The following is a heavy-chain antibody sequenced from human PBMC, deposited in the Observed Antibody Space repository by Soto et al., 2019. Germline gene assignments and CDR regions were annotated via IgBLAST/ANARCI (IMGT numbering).Heavy chain of an antibody. D-gene: IGHD6-19*01. Sequence: QVQLVQSGAEVKKPGSSVKVSCKASGGTFSSYAISWVRQAPGQGLEWMGGIIPIFGTANYAQKFQGRVTITADESTSTAYMELSSLRSEDTAVYYCARVSAAVAAYLRGGYFDLWGRSTLVTVSS. CDR1: GGTFSSYA. CDR3: ARVSAAVAAYLRGGYFDL. CDR2: IIPIFGTA. V-gene: IGHV1-69*01. J-gene: IGHJ2*01.